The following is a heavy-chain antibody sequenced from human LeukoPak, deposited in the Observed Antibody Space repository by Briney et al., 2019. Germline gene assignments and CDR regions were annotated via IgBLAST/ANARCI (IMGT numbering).Heavy chain of an antibody. V-gene: IGHV4-30-2*01. Sequence: SETLSLTCTVSGGSISSGGYYWSWIRQPPGKGLEWIGYIYHSGSTYYNPSLKSRVTISVDRSKNQFSLKLSSVTAADTAVYYCARDSRYDFWSGYWYYFDYWGQGTLVTVSS. D-gene: IGHD3-3*01. CDR1: GGSISSGGYY. J-gene: IGHJ4*02. CDR2: IYHSGST. CDR3: ARDSRYDFWSGYWYYFDY.